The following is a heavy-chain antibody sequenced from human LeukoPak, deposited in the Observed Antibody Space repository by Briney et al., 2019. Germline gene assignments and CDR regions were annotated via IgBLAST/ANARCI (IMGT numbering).Heavy chain of an antibody. V-gene: IGHV3-11*01. D-gene: IGHD3-22*01. CDR1: GFTFSDYY. CDR2: TSSSGSTI. Sequence: GGSLRLSCAASGFTFSDYYMSWIRQAPGKGLEWVSYTSSSGSTIYYADSVKGRFTISRDNAKNSLYLQMNSLRAEDTAVYYCARAHSYYYDSSGYPGYWGQGTLVTVSS. CDR3: ARAHSYYYDSSGYPGY. J-gene: IGHJ4*02.